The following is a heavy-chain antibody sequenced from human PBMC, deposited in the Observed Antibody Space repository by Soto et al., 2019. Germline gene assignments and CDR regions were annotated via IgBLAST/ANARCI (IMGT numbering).Heavy chain of an antibody. CDR3: TRSDYGDAPGY. J-gene: IGHJ4*02. CDR1: GFPFYVYG. V-gene: IGHV3-21*01. CDR2: ITSNGNFL. D-gene: IGHD4-17*01. Sequence: LRLSCATSGFPFYVYGMTWVRQAPGKGLEWVSSITSNGNFLYYADAVRGRLSISRDNPKTSVSLEMNNLRAEDTAVYYCTRSDYGDAPGYWGQGTLVTVSS.